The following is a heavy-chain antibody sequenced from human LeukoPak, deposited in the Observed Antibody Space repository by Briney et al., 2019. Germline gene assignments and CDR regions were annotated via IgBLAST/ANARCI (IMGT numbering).Heavy chain of an antibody. D-gene: IGHD4-23*01. CDR1: GYTFTGYY. J-gene: IGHJ4*02. V-gene: IGHV1-2*02. CDR3: ARWQDGGNPGFDY. CDR2: INPNSGGT. Sequence: ASVKVSCKASGYTFTGYYMHWVRQAPGQGLEWMGWINPNSGGTNYAQTFQGRVTMTRDTSISTAYMELSRLRSDDTAVYYCARWQDGGNPGFDYWGQGTLVTVSS.